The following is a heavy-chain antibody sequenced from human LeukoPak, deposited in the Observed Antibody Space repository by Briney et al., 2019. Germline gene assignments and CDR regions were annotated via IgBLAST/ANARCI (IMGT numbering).Heavy chain of an antibody. D-gene: IGHD2-15*01. V-gene: IGHV4-34*01. J-gene: IGHJ4*02. CDR2: VNYKGST. Sequence: SETLSLTCAVYGESFNDYFWNWIRQPPGKGLEWIGEVNYKGSTYYNSSLKSRVSMSVDTSKKQIFLNLRSLTATDTAMYFCARGSRFDGFCAARTCYSAYYDYWGQGTPVTVSS. CDR3: ARGSRFDGFCAARTCYSAYYDY. CDR1: GESFNDYF.